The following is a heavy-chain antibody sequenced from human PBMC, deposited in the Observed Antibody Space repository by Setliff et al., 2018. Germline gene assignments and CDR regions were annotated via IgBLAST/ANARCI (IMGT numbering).Heavy chain of an antibody. D-gene: IGHD6-25*01. V-gene: IGHV4-39*07. CDR2: IYYSGST. Sequence: SLETLSLTCTVSGGSISSSRYYWGWIRQPPGKGLEWIGSIYYSGSTYYNPSLKSRVTISVDTSKNQFSLKLSSVTAADTAVYYCARVSGMGSPPYYYYYYGMDVWGQGTTVTVSS. CDR1: GGSISSSRYY. CDR3: ARVSGMGSPPYYYYYYGMDV. J-gene: IGHJ6*02.